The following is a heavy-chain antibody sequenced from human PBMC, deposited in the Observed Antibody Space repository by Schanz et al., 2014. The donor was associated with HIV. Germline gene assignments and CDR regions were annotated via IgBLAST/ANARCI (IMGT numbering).Heavy chain of an antibody. D-gene: IGHD3-16*01. CDR1: GYTFTGYW. V-gene: IGHV1-2*02. J-gene: IGHJ4*02. Sequence: QVHLVQSGAEVKKPGASVKVSCKASGYTFTGYWMHWVRQAPGQGLEWMGWINPNSGDTNYAQKLQGSVTLTRDTSISTVYMELSRLRFDDTAMFYCVREHYYDATTSSNFWGQGTLVTVSS. CDR3: VREHYYDATTSSNF. CDR2: INPNSGDT.